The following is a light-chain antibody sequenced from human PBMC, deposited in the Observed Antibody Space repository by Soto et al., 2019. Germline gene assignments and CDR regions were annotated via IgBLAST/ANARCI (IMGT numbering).Light chain of an antibody. CDR2: GAS. J-gene: IGKJ1*01. CDR1: QSVSSSY. Sequence: EIVLTQSPGTLSLSPRERATLSCRASQSVSSSYLAWYQQTPGQAPRLLIYGASSRATGIPDRFSGSGSGTDFTLTISRLEAEDFAVYYCQQYGSSAWTFGQGTKVEIK. CDR3: QQYGSSAWT. V-gene: IGKV3-20*01.